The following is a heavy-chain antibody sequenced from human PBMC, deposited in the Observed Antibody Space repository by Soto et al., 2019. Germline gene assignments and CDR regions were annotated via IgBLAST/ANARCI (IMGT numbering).Heavy chain of an antibody. D-gene: IGHD5-18*01. CDR3: AHTNWEGSYDMSFDF. CDR2: IYWDDDK. Sequence: QITLKESGPTLVKPTQTLTLTCTFSEFSLNTRGVGVGWIRQPPGKALEWLALIYWDDDKRYSPSLKSRLTITKDASKNQVVLTMTNMDPVDTATYYCAHTNWEGSYDMSFDFWGQGTLVTVSS. J-gene: IGHJ4*02. V-gene: IGHV2-5*02. CDR1: EFSLNTRGVG.